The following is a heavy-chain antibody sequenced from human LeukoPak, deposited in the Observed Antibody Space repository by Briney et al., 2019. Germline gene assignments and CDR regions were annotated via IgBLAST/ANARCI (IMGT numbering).Heavy chain of an antibody. Sequence: GSLRLSCAASGFTFSSYGMNWVRQAPGEGLKWVSSISSSSGYIYYADSVKGRFTISRDNAENSLYLQMNSLRAEDTAVYYCARAPTTYGDHLRFDYWGQGTLVTVSS. J-gene: IGHJ4*02. CDR2: ISSSSGYI. D-gene: IGHD4-17*01. CDR3: ARAPTTYGDHLRFDY. CDR1: GFTFSSYG. V-gene: IGHV3-21*01.